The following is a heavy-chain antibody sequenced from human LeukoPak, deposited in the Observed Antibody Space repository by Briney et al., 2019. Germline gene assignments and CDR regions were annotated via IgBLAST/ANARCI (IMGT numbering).Heavy chain of an antibody. CDR3: ARDWAYSGSYQWNWFDP. Sequence: ASVKVSCKASGGTFSSYAISWVRQAPGQGLEWMGGIIPIFGTANYAQKFQGRVTITTDESTSTAYMELSSLRSDDTAVYYCARDWAYSGSYQWNWFDPWGQGTLVTVSS. J-gene: IGHJ5*02. CDR2: IIPIFGTA. V-gene: IGHV1-69*05. D-gene: IGHD1-26*01. CDR1: GGTFSSYA.